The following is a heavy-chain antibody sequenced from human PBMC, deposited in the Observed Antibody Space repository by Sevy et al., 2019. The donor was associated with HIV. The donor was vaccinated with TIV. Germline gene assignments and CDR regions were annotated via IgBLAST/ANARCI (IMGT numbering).Heavy chain of an antibody. CDR2: ISYSSNYI. V-gene: IGHV3-21*01. Sequence: GSLELSFSASGFTFRSYSMDWVRQAPREGLEGGSSISYSSNYIYYADSVKGRFTISRDNAKNSLYLQMNSLRAEDTAVYYCARDHYYDSSGYYLGKYFDYWGQGTLVTVSS. D-gene: IGHD3-22*01. J-gene: IGHJ4*02. CDR3: ARDHYYDSSGYYLGKYFDY. CDR1: GFTFRSYS.